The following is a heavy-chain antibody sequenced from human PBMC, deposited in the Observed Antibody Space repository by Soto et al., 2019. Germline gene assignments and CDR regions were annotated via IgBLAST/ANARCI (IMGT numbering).Heavy chain of an antibody. CDR2: VSPYNGDT. Sequence: GASVKVSCKAAGYSFTTYGINWVRQAPGQGLEWMGWVSPYNGDTNYEQKVQGRVSITTDTSTKTAYMELRSLRSDDTAVYYCAREVGHMDVWGQGTTVTVSS. CDR3: AREVGHMDV. V-gene: IGHV1-18*04. D-gene: IGHD1-26*01. J-gene: IGHJ6*02. CDR1: GYSFTTYG.